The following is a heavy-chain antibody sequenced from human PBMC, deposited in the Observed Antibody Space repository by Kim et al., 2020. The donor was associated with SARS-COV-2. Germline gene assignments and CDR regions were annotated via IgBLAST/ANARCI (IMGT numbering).Heavy chain of an antibody. CDR2: IYYSGTP. V-gene: IGHV4-59*13. J-gene: IGHJ4*02. Sequence: SETLSLTCTVSGGSINYYWSWIRQAPGKGLEWIGYIYYSGTPDYNPSLKSRVIISVDMFEKEFSLKLSSVTAADTAVYYCARGEQWQDFDYWGQGILVTVSS. CDR3: ARGEQWQDFDY. D-gene: IGHD6-19*01. CDR1: GGSINYY.